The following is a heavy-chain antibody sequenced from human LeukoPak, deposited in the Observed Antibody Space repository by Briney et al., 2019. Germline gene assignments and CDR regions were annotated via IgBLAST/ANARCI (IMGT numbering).Heavy chain of an antibody. J-gene: IGHJ4*02. D-gene: IGHD6-13*01. Sequence: GASVKVSCKASGYTFTGYYMHWVRQAPGQGLEWMGWINPNSGGTNYAQKFQGRVTMTRDTSISTADMELSRLRSDDTAVYYCARDPPAAGSTEFDFWGQGTLVTVSS. CDR2: INPNSGGT. CDR3: ARDPPAAGSTEFDF. V-gene: IGHV1-2*02. CDR1: GYTFTGYY.